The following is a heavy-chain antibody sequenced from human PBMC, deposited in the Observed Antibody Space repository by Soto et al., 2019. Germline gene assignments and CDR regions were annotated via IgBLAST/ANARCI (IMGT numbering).Heavy chain of an antibody. D-gene: IGHD2-2*02. V-gene: IGHV1-46*01. CDR1: GYTLTSYY. CDR2: INPSGGST. CDR3: ARVTRYCSSTSCYNDQPFDY. J-gene: IGHJ4*02. Sequence: GASVKVSCTASGYTLTSYYMHWVRQAPGQGLEWMGIINPSGGSTSYAQKFQGRVTMTRDTSTSTVYMELSSLRSEDTAVYYCARVTRYCSSTSCYNDQPFDYWGQGTLVTVSS.